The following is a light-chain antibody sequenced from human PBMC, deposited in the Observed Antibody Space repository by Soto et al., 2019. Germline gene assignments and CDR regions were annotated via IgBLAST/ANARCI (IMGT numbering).Light chain of an antibody. CDR1: QSFGNN. J-gene: IGKJ3*01. Sequence: IVMTQSPATLSVSPGERATLSCRASQSFGNNLAWYQEKPGQAPRLLIYGASTRATGIPARFSGSGSGTEFTLTITILPSWDFSIYSFQQYNNLPFPFRPWTKVDIK. CDR2: GAS. CDR3: QQYNNLPFP. V-gene: IGKV3D-15*01.